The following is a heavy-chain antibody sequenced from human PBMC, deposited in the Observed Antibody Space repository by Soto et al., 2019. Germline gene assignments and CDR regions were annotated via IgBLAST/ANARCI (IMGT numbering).Heavy chain of an antibody. V-gene: IGHV1-18*01. CDR2: ISAYNGNT. D-gene: IGHD3-10*01. J-gene: IGHJ4*02. CDR1: GYTFTSYG. Sequence: QVQLVQSGAEVKKPGASVKVSCKASGYTFTSYGISWVRQAPGQGLEWMGWISAYNGNTNYAQKLQGRVTMTTDTSASTAYVGLRSLRSDDTAVYYCAIGDYGSGSFFDYWGQGTLVTVSS. CDR3: AIGDYGSGSFFDY.